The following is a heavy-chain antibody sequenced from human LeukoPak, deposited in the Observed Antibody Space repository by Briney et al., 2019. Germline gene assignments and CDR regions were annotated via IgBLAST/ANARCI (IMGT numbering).Heavy chain of an antibody. CDR1: GFTFSSYA. Sequence: GGSLRLSCAASGFTFSSYAMSWVRQAPGKGLEWVSAISGSGGSTYYADSVKGRFTISRDNSKNTLYLQMNSLRAEDTAVYYCASYKTVAGTWVYFDYWGQGTLVTVSS. D-gene: IGHD6-19*01. J-gene: IGHJ4*02. CDR3: ASYKTVAGTWVYFDY. CDR2: ISGSGGST. V-gene: IGHV3-23*01.